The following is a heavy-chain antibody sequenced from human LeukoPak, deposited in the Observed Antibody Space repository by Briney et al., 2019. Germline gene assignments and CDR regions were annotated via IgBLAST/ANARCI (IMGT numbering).Heavy chain of an antibody. Sequence: GGSLRLSCAASGFTFSAENMNWVRQAPGKGLEWISHITTSSSTKYYADSVKGRFTISRDDAKDSLFLQMNSLRAEDTAAYYCARSGAYDAHNPWGQGTLVTVSS. V-gene: IGHV3-48*01. CDR2: ITTSSSTK. CDR1: GFTFSAEN. D-gene: IGHD3-16*01. J-gene: IGHJ5*02. CDR3: ARSGAYDAHNP.